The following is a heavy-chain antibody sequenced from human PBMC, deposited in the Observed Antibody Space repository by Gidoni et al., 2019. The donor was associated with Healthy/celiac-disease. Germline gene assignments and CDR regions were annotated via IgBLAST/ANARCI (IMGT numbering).Heavy chain of an antibody. J-gene: IGHJ6*02. D-gene: IGHD3-16*01. CDR3: AKGLSPWDYYYYGMDV. CDR1: GFTFSIYG. V-gene: IGHV3-30*18. CDR2: ISYDGSNK. Sequence: QVQLVESGGGVVQPGRSLRLSCAASGFTFSIYGMHGVRQAPGKGLEWVAVISYDGSNKYYADSVKGRFTISRDNSKNTLYLQMNSLRAEDTAVYYCAKGLSPWDYYYYGMDVWGQGTTVTVSS.